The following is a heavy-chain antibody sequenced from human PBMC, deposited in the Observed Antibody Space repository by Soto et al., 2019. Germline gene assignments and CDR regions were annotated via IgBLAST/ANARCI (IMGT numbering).Heavy chain of an antibody. CDR2: ISSSSSTI. Sequence: PGGSLRLSCAASGFTFSSYSMNWVRQAPGKGLEWVSYISSSSSTIYYADCEKGGFSISRDNAKNSLYKQMNSLRAKDTAVYYCAMYYSSYGPFDYWGRGPLVPVPS. CDR1: GFTFSSYS. D-gene: IGHD5-18*01. J-gene: IGHJ4*02. V-gene: IGHV3-48*01. CDR3: AMYYSSYGPFDY.